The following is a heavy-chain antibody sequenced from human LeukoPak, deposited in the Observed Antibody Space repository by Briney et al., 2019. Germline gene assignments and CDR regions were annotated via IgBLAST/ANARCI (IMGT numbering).Heavy chain of an antibody. V-gene: IGHV5-51*01. CDR3: ARQEYCSGASCYTWFDP. CDR1: GYSINNYW. Sequence: GESLKISCKGSGYSINNYWIAWVRQMPGKGLEWMGIIYPADSDIRYGPSFQGQVTISADKSISTAYPQWNSLKASDTAMYYCARQEYCSGASCYTWFDPWGQGTLVTVSS. J-gene: IGHJ5*02. CDR2: IYPADSDI. D-gene: IGHD2-15*01.